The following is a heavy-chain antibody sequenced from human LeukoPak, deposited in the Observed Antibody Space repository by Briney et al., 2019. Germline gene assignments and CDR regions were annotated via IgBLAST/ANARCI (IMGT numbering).Heavy chain of an antibody. V-gene: IGHV3-53*01. Sequence: PGGSLRLSCAASGFTVSSNYMSWVRQAPGKGLEWVSVIYSGGSTYYADSVKGRFTISRDNSKNTLYLQMNSLRAEDTAVYYCARDHDSSGYYYFDYWGQGTLVTVSS. CDR3: ARDHDSSGYYYFDY. D-gene: IGHD3-22*01. CDR2: IYSGGST. J-gene: IGHJ4*02. CDR1: GFTVSSNY.